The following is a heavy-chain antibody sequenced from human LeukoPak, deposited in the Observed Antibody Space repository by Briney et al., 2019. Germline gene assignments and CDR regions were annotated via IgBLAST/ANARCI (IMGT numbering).Heavy chain of an antibody. J-gene: IGHJ3*01. CDR3: AKGKVNHDGAFDF. Sequence: PGGSLRLSCVISGFSFSDYAMTWVRQAPGKGLEWVSSISADGRTYYADSVKGRFTISRDDSKETVFLQMNSLRAEDTALYHCAKGKVNHDGAFDFWGQGTTVTVSP. D-gene: IGHD3-16*01. V-gene: IGHV3-23*01. CDR1: GFSFSDYA. CDR2: ISADGRT.